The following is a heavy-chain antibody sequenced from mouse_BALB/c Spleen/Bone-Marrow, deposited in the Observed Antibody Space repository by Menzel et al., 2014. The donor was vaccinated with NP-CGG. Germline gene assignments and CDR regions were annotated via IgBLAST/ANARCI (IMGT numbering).Heavy chain of an antibody. CDR2: INPDSRTI. Sequence: EVQLVESGGGLVQPGGSLKLSCAASGFDFSRLWMSWVRQAPGKGLEWIGEINPDSRTINFTPSLKDKFIISRDNAKNTLYLQMSKVRSEDTALYYCARPGYYGAMEYWGQGTSVTVSS. J-gene: IGHJ4*01. CDR3: ARPGYYGAMEY. V-gene: IGHV4-1*02. CDR1: GFDFSRLW. D-gene: IGHD1-1*01.